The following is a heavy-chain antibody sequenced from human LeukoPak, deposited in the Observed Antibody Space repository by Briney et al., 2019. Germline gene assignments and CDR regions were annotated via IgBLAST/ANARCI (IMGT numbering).Heavy chain of an antibody. CDR3: ARDQGSLTRSWYTGY. D-gene: IGHD6-13*01. V-gene: IGHV1-2*06. J-gene: IGHJ4*02. CDR1: GYTFTSYD. Sequence: ASVKVSCKTSGYTFTSYDINWVRQAPGQGLEWMGRINPYSGDTNFAQKFQGRVTMTRDTSITTAYMDLSSLTPDDTAVYFCARDQGSLTRSWYTGYWGQGTQVTVSS. CDR2: INPYSGDT.